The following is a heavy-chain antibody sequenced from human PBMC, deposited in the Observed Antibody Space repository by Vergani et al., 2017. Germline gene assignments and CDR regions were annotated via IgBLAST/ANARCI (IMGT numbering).Heavy chain of an antibody. Sequence: QVQLPESGPGLVKPSEPLSLTCTVSGGSISSYYWSWIRQPPGKGLEWIGYIYYSGSTNYNPSLKSRVTISVDTSKNQFSLKLSSVTAADTAVYYCAGTYYDFWSGYPYGMDVWGQGTTVTVSS. V-gene: IGHV4-59*01. CDR1: GGSISSYY. D-gene: IGHD3-3*01. CDR2: IYYSGST. J-gene: IGHJ6*02. CDR3: AGTYYDFWSGYPYGMDV.